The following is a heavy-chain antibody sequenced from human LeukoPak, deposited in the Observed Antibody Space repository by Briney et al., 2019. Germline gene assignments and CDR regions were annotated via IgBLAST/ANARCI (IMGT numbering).Heavy chain of an antibody. D-gene: IGHD6-19*01. Sequence: SETLSLTCTVSGGSISGYYWSWIRQPPGKGLEWIAYIYYNGISNYNPSLKSRVIISVDSSKNQFSLKLSSVIAADTAVYYCARDSSGWYFFDYWGQGALVSVSS. CDR1: GGSISGYY. CDR2: IYYNGIS. V-gene: IGHV4-59*01. J-gene: IGHJ4*02. CDR3: ARDSSGWYFFDY.